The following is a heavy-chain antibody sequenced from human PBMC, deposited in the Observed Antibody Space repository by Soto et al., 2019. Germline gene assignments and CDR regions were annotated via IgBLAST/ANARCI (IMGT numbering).Heavy chain of an antibody. CDR2: IHYSGST. CDR3: VRGFYDSRGYSNPFDS. CDR1: GDSSSSYY. D-gene: IGHD3-22*01. J-gene: IGHJ4*02. V-gene: IGHV4-59*01. Sequence: SETLSLTCTVSGDSSSSYYWSLIRQTPGKGLEWIGYIHYSGSTNYNPSLESRLSMSIDSSKNQFSLQLTSVTAADTALYYCVRGFYDSRGYSNPFDSWGQGTQVTVSS.